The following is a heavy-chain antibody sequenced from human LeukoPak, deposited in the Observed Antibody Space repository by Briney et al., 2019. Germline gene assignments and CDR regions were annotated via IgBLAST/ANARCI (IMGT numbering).Heavy chain of an antibody. V-gene: IGHV1-2*06. D-gene: IGHD6-6*01. J-gene: IGHJ3*02. CDR3: ASFFGSSWAFDI. CDR2: INPNSGGT. Sequence: GASVKVSCKASGYTFTGYYMHWVPEAPGQGLEWMGRINPNSGGTNYAQKFQGRVTMTRDTSISTAYMELSRLRSDDTAVYYCASFFGSSWAFDICGQGAMVTVSS. CDR1: GYTFTGYY.